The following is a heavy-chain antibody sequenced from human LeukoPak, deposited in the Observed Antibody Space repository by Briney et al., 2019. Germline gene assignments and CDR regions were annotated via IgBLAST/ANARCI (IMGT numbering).Heavy chain of an antibody. J-gene: IGHJ4*02. CDR2: INWNGGST. CDR1: GFTFDDYG. Sequence: GGSLRLSCAASGFTFDDYGMSWVRQAPGKGLGWVSGINWNGGSTGYADSVKGRFTISRDNAKNSLYLQMNSLRAADTAVYYCARHYRTYYYDSSGYRKGFDYWGQGTLVTVSS. CDR3: ARHYRTYYYDSSGYRKGFDY. V-gene: IGHV3-20*04. D-gene: IGHD3-22*01.